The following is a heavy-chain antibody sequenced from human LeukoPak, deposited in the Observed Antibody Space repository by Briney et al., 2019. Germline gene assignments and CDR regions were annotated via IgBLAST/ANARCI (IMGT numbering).Heavy chain of an antibody. D-gene: IGHD1-26*01. CDR2: ISGSGAST. Sequence: GGSLRLSCLTSGFTLSTNAMSWVRQAPGKGLKWISGISGSGASTYYADSVKGRFTISRDDSRNTLYLQMNSLRGDDTAVYYCAKDVGKWESLHFFDYWGQGTLVTVSS. CDR3: AKDVGKWESLHFFDY. V-gene: IGHV3-23*01. CDR1: GFTLSTNA. J-gene: IGHJ4*02.